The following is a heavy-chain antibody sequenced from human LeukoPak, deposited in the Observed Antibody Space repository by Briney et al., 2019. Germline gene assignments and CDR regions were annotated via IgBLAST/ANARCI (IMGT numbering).Heavy chain of an antibody. CDR1: GGSISSGGYY. Sequence: SETLSLTCTVSGGSISSGGYYWSWIRQHPGKGLEWIGYIYYSGSTNYNPSLKSRVTISVDTSKNQFSLKLSSVTAADTAVYYCAREVSSWYANYYYYYMDVWGKGTTVTVSS. CDR2: IYYSGST. D-gene: IGHD6-13*01. J-gene: IGHJ6*03. V-gene: IGHV4-61*08. CDR3: AREVSSWYANYYYYYMDV.